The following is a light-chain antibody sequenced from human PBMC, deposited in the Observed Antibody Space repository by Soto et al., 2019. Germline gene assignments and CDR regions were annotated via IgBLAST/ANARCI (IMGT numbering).Light chain of an antibody. J-gene: IGKJ5*01. CDR3: QELNSYPQT. V-gene: IGKV1-9*01. CDR1: RGISSY. CDR2: SAS. Sequence: NQLTHSPSSLSASVGDRVTITCQASRGISSYLAWYQQKPGKAPKLLVYSASTLQSGVPSRFSGSGSGPDFTLTISCLQPEDSATYFCQELNSYPQTFGQVTRLEIK.